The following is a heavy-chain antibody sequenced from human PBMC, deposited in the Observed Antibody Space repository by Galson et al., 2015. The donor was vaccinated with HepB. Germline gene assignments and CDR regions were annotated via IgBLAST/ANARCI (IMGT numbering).Heavy chain of an antibody. D-gene: IGHD4-17*01. CDR1: GYTFTELS. V-gene: IGHV1-24*01. Sequence: SVKVSCKVSGYTFTELSMHWVRQAPGQGLEWMGGFDPEDGETIYAQKFQGRVTMTEDTSTDTAYMELSSLRSEDTTVYYWATGGAGDSRGFDPWGQGTLVTVSS. CDR2: FDPEDGET. J-gene: IGHJ5*02. CDR3: ATGGAGDSRGFDP.